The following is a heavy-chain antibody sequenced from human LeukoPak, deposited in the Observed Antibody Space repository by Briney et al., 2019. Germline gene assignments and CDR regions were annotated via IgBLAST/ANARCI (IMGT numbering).Heavy chain of an antibody. D-gene: IGHD5-12*01. CDR1: GFTFSNYW. CDR2: IYSCGST. J-gene: IGHJ6*02. CDR3: ARDRVDIVATHWCQPSPPRPSYGMDV. Sequence: GGSLRLSCAASGFTFSNYWMNWVRQAPGKGLEWVSVIYSCGSTYYADSVKGRFTISRDNSKNTLYLQMNSLRAEDTAVYYCARDRVDIVATHWCQPSPPRPSYGMDVWGQGTTVTVSS. V-gene: IGHV3-66*03.